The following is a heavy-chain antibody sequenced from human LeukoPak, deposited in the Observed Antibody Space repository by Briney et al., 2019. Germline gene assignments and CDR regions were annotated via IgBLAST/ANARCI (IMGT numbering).Heavy chain of an antibody. Sequence: SGGSLRLSCAASGFTFDDYAMHWVRQAPGKGLAWVSRINTDGRTTVYADSVKGRFTIFRDNAKNTLYLQMTSLSAEDTAVYYCTRDTTTFDYWGQGTLVTVSS. J-gene: IGHJ4*02. CDR1: GFTFDDYA. V-gene: IGHV3-74*01. CDR3: TRDTTTFDY. D-gene: IGHD1-1*01. CDR2: INTDGRTT.